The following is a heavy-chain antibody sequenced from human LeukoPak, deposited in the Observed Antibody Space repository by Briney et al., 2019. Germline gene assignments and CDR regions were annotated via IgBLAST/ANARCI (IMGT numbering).Heavy chain of an antibody. D-gene: IGHD3/OR15-3a*01. CDR2: IASGGSST. J-gene: IGHJ4*02. V-gene: IGHV3-74*01. CDR3: ARDDGFSSYSY. Sequence: PGGSLRLSCAASGFTFSSYWMNWVRQAPGKGLVWVSRIASGGSSTTYADSVKGRFSISRDNAKNTLYLQMNSLTAEDTAVYYCARDDGFSSYSYWGQGTLVTVSS. CDR1: GFTFSSYW.